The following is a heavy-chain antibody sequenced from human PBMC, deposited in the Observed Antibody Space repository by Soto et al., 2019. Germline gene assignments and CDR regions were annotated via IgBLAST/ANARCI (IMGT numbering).Heavy chain of an antibody. CDR1: GFTFSSYW. Sequence: LRLSCAASGFTFSSYWMHWVRQAPGKGLVCVSRINSDGSSTSYADSVKGRFTISRDNAKNTLYLQMNSLRAEDTAVYYCARGSLVREVEVVPAVREYYYGMDVWGQGTTVTFSS. D-gene: IGHD2-2*01. CDR3: ARGSLVREVEVVPAVREYYYGMDV. CDR2: INSDGSST. V-gene: IGHV3-74*01. J-gene: IGHJ6*02.